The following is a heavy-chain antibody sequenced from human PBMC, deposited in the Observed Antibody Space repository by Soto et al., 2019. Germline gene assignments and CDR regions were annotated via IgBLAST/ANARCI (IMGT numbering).Heavy chain of an antibody. D-gene: IGHD2-2*01. J-gene: IGHJ4*02. V-gene: IGHV3-30-3*01. CDR3: ARDRDPIVLVPAAFTPYY. Sequence: QVQVVESGGGAVQPGRSLRLSCATSGFTFSTYTMHWVRQAPGKGLEWVAVISYDGNNKYYAHSVKGRFTISRDTSRNTLYLQMNSLRAEDSAVYYWARDRDPIVLVPAAFTPYYWGQGTLVTVSS. CDR2: ISYDGNNK. CDR1: GFTFSTYT.